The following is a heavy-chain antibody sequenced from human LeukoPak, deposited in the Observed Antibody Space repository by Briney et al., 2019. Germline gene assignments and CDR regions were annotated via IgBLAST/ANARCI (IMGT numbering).Heavy chain of an antibody. D-gene: IGHD5-12*01. J-gene: IGHJ4*02. CDR1: GYTFTSYY. CDR3: ARDILPSYCGYDRTLPDY. V-gene: IGHV1-46*01. CDR2: INPSGGST. Sequence: ASVKISYKASGYTFTSYYMHWVRQPPGQGLEWMGIINPSGGSTSYAQKFQGRVTLTRDTSTSTVYMDLSSLRSEDRAVYYCARDILPSYCGYDRTLPDYWGQGTLVTVSS.